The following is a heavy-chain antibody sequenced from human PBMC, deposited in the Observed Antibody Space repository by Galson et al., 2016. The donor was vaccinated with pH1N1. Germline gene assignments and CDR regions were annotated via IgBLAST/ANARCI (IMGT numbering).Heavy chain of an antibody. Sequence: SLRLSCAASGFTFSSYAMRWVRQAPGKGLEWVSAISGSGGSTYYADSVKGRFTISRDNSKNTLYLQMNSLRAEDPAVYYCAKTLTHDEIYDAFDIWGQGTMVTVSS. J-gene: IGHJ3*02. CDR2: ISGSGGST. CDR1: GFTFSSYA. D-gene: IGHD2/OR15-2a*01. V-gene: IGHV3-23*01. CDR3: AKTLTHDEIYDAFDI.